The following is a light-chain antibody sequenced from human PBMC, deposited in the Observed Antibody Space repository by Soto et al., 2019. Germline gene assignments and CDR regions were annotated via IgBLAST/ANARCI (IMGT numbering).Light chain of an antibody. CDR2: DAS. V-gene: IGKV1-5*01. Sequence: DSQMTQSHSTLSASVGDRVTITCRASQSISSWLAWYQQKPGKAPKLLIYDASSLESGVPSRFSGSGSGTEFTLTTSSLQPDDFATYYCQQYNSYSRTFGQGTKVDIK. J-gene: IGKJ1*01. CDR3: QQYNSYSRT. CDR1: QSISSW.